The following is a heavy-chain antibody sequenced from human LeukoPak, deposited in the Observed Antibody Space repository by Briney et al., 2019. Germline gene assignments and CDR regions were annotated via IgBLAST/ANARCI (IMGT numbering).Heavy chain of an antibody. D-gene: IGHD4-11*01. CDR1: GGSFSGQY. J-gene: IGHJ6*02. Sequence: KPSETLSLTRAVFGGSFSGQYWSWIRQPPGKGLEWIGEINHRGSTTYNPSLKSRVTISVDTSKSQFSLKVRSLTAADTAVYYCARDRYSNSFYYYYAMDVWGQGTTVTVSS. V-gene: IGHV4-34*01. CDR3: ARDRYSNSFYYYYAMDV. CDR2: INHRGST.